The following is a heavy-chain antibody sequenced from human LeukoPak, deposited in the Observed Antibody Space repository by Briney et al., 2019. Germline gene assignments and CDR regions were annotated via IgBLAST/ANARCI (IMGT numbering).Heavy chain of an antibody. CDR2: ISYDGSNK. Sequence: GGSLRLSCAASGFTFSSYAMHWVRQAPGKGLEWVAVISYDGSNKYYADSVKGRFTISRDNSKNTLYLQMNSLRAEDTAVYYCAKAGGYTYGRFFDCWGQGTLVTVSS. CDR1: GFTFSSYA. D-gene: IGHD5-18*01. V-gene: IGHV3-30*04. CDR3: AKAGGYTYGRFFDC. J-gene: IGHJ4*02.